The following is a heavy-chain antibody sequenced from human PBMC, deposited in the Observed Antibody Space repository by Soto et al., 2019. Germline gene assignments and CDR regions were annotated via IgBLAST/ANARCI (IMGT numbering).Heavy chain of an antibody. Sequence: QVQLVQSGAEVKKPGASVKVSCKASGYTFTSYDINWVRQATGQGLEWMGWMNPNSGNTGYAQKLQGRVTMTRNTSISTAYMELSSLRSGDTAVYYCARGLNYYESGDDAFDIWGQGTMVTVSS. CDR3: ARGLNYYESGDDAFDI. D-gene: IGHD3-10*01. J-gene: IGHJ3*02. V-gene: IGHV1-8*01. CDR1: GYTFTSYD. CDR2: MNPNSGNT.